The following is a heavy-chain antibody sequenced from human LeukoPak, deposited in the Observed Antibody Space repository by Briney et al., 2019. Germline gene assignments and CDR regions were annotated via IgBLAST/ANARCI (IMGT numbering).Heavy chain of an antibody. Sequence: GGSLRLSCAASGFTFSSYAMHWVRQAPGKGLEWVAFIRYDGSNKYYADSVKGRFTISRDNSKNTLYLQMNSLRAEDTAVYYCAKDQVMATIPDYFDYWGQGTLVTVSS. CDR2: IRYDGSNK. D-gene: IGHD5-24*01. CDR3: AKDQVMATIPDYFDY. V-gene: IGHV3-30*02. CDR1: GFTFSSYA. J-gene: IGHJ4*02.